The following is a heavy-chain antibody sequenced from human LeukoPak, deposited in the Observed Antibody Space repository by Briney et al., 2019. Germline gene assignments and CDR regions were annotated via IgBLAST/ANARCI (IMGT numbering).Heavy chain of an antibody. D-gene: IGHD1-26*01. Sequence: PGGSLRLSCSASGFIFRSYWMHWVRQVPGKGLEWVSRTDEDGSITNYADSVQGRFTISRDNAKNTLYLQMNSLRAEDTALYYCGRDLSGAWDYWGQGTLVTVSS. CDR3: GRDLSGAWDY. J-gene: IGHJ4*02. V-gene: IGHV3-74*01. CDR2: TDEDGSIT. CDR1: GFIFRSYW.